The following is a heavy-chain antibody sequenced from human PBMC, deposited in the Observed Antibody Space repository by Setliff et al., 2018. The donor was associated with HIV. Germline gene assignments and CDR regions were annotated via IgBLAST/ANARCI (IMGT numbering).Heavy chain of an antibody. CDR2: IYSRGNT. Sequence: KTSETLSLTCTVSNGSISNYYWTWIRQPPGKGLEWIGYIYSRGNTRYNPSLKSRVTISVDTSKNKFSLKLSSVTAADTAVYYCASEKVAWTVSDSFFEFWGQGVPVTVSS. CDR1: NGSISNYY. V-gene: IGHV4-59*01. J-gene: IGHJ4*02. D-gene: IGHD2-15*01. CDR3: ASEKVAWTVSDSFFEF.